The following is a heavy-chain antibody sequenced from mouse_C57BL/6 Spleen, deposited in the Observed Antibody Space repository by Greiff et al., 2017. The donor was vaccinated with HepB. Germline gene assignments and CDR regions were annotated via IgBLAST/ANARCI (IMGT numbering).Heavy chain of an antibody. D-gene: IGHD1-1*01. CDR2: IDPNSGGT. Sequence: QVQLQQPGAELVKPGASVKLSCKASGYTFTSYWMHWVKQRPGRGLEWIGSIDPNSGGTKYNEKFKSKATLTVDKPSSTAYMQLSSLTSEDSAVYYCARGGLTTVHYYAMDYWGQGTSVTVSS. CDR1: GYTFTSYW. V-gene: IGHV1-72*01. J-gene: IGHJ4*01. CDR3: ARGGLTTVHYYAMDY.